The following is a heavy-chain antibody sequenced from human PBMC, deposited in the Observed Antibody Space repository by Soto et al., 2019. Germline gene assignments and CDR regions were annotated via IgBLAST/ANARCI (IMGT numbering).Heavy chain of an antibody. D-gene: IGHD1-26*01. V-gene: IGHV1-8*01. CDR1: GYTFTIYD. CDR3: ARRRVAVGASPYYYYVMDV. CDR2: INPNSGNT. Sequence: ASVKVSCKASGYTFTIYDINWVRQVTGQGREWMEWINPNSGNTAYAQNFQGRVNMTRNTSTGTASMELSGLRSDDTAVYYCARRRVAVGASPYYYYVMDVWGQGTPVTVSS. J-gene: IGHJ6*02.